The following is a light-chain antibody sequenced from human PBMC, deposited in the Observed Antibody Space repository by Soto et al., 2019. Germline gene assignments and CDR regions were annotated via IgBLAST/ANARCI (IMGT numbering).Light chain of an antibody. V-gene: IGLV2-14*01. Sequence: QSVLTQPASVSGSPGQSITISCTGTSSDVGGYNYVSWYQQHPGKAPKLMIYDVSNRPSGVSNRFSGSKSGNTASLTISWLQAEDEADYYCSSYTSSSTLVFRGGTKLTVL. J-gene: IGLJ2*01. CDR1: SSDVGGYNY. CDR2: DVS. CDR3: SSYTSSSTLV.